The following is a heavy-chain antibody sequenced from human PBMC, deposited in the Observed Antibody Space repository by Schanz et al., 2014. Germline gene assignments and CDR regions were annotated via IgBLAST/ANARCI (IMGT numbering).Heavy chain of an antibody. D-gene: IGHD4-17*01. Sequence: EVQLVESGGGLVQPGGSLRLSCGGSGFTFSSYSMNWVRQAPGKGLEWVSSISSSGSYIHYADSVKGRFTIARDNAKNSLYLQMDRLRAEDTSVYYCARDRGNGDLPGDIWGQGTMVTVSS. CDR2: ISSSGSYI. CDR1: GFTFSSYS. J-gene: IGHJ3*02. CDR3: ARDRGNGDLPGDI. V-gene: IGHV3-21*04.